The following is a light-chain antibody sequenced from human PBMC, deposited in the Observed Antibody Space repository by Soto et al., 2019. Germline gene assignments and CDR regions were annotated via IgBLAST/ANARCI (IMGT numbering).Light chain of an antibody. CDR2: GAS. CDR3: QQYNNWPPDRT. V-gene: IGKV3-15*01. CDR1: QSVSSN. Sequence: EIVMTQSPATLSVSPGERATLSCRASQSVSSNLAWYQQKPGQAPRLLIYGASTRATGIPAMFSGSGSGTEFTITISSLQSEDFAIYFCQQYNNWPPDRTFGQGTKVEIK. J-gene: IGKJ1*01.